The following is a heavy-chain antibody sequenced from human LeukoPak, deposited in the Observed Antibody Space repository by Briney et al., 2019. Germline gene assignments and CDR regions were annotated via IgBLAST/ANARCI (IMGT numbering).Heavy chain of an antibody. CDR2: IYPGDSDT. CDR3: ARHPPPGHDFWRSWFDP. CDR1: GYNYSDYW. Sequence: KYGESLKISCKGSGYNYSDYWIAWVRQMPGKGLEWMGIIYPGDSDTKYSPSFQGQVTISADKSISTAYLQWSSLKASDTAMYYCARHPPPGHDFWRSWFDPWGQGTLVTVSS. D-gene: IGHD3-3*01. V-gene: IGHV5-51*01. J-gene: IGHJ5*02.